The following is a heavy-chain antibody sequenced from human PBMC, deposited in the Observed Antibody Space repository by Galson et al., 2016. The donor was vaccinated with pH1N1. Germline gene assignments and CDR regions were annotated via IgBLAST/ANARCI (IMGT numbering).Heavy chain of an antibody. CDR2: IDRTGIEK. Sequence: SLRLSCAASGFTFSSHWMTWVRQAPGKGLEWVANIDRTGIEKYYGDSVKGRFTISRDNSKNSLSLQMNSLRAEDTAVYYGEGGRDADYWGQGTLVTVSS. CDR1: GFTFSSHW. J-gene: IGHJ4*02. D-gene: IGHD3-16*01. V-gene: IGHV3-7*01. CDR3: EGGRDADY.